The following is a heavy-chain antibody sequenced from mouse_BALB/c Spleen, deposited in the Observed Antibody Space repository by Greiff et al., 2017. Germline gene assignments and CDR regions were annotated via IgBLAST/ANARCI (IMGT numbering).Heavy chain of an antibody. Sequence: LQQPGAELVKPGASVKMSCKASGYTFTSYNMHWVKQTPGQGLEWIGAIYPGNGDTSYNQKFKGKATLTADKSSSTAYMQLSSLTSEDSAVYYCARTYGNYEAWFAYWGQGTLVTVSA. V-gene: IGHV1-12*01. J-gene: IGHJ3*01. CDR3: ARTYGNYEAWFAY. CDR2: IYPGNGDT. CDR1: GYTFTSYN. D-gene: IGHD2-1*01.